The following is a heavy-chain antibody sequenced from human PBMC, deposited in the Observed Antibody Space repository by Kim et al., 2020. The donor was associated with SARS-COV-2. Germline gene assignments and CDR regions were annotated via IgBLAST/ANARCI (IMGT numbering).Heavy chain of an antibody. D-gene: IGHD3-22*01. V-gene: IGHV3-64*01. CDR1: GFTFSSYA. CDR3: ARASGYYEVYFDY. Sequence: LSLTCAASGFTFSSYAMHWVRQAPGKGLEYVSAISSNGGSTYYANSVKGRFTISRDNSKNTLYLQMGSLRAEDMAVYYCARASGYYEVYFDYWGQGTLVTVSS. J-gene: IGHJ4*02. CDR2: ISSNGGST.